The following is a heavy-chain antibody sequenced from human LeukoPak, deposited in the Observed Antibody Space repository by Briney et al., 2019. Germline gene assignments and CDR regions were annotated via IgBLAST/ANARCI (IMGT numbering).Heavy chain of an antibody. J-gene: IGHJ3*02. CDR3: AREYYDFWSGYYTGDAFDI. CDR2: ISYDGSNK. Sequence: GGSLRLSCAASGFTFSSYSMHWVRQAPGKGLEWVAVISYDGSNKYYADSVKCRFTISRDNSKNTLYLQMNSLRAEDTAVYYCAREYYDFWSGYYTGDAFDIWGQGTMVTVSS. D-gene: IGHD3-3*01. CDR1: GFTFSSYS. V-gene: IGHV3-30-3*01.